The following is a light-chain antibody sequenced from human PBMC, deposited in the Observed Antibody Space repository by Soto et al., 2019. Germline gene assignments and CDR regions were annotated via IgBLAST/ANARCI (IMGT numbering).Light chain of an antibody. CDR1: QSVSSNY. Sequence: EIVLTQSPGTLSLSPGERATLSCRASQSVSSNYLAWYQQNPGQAPRLLIYGASTRATGIPARFSGSGSGTDFTLTISRLEPEDFAVYYCHQYGSSPYTFGQGANLEIK. J-gene: IGKJ2*01. V-gene: IGKV3-20*01. CDR3: HQYGSSPYT. CDR2: GAS.